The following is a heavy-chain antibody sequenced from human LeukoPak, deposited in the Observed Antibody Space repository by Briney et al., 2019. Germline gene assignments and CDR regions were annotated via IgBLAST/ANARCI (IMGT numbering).Heavy chain of an antibody. CDR1: GGSFSGYY. CDR2: INHSGST. Sequence: PSETLSLTCAVYGGSFSGYYWSWIRQSPGKGLEWIAEINHSGSTYYNPSLKSRVTISVDTSKNQFSLKLNSVTAADTAVYYCARGQTSVVTAIPYYFDYWGRGTLVTVSS. CDR3: ARGQTSVVTAIPYYFDY. V-gene: IGHV4-34*01. J-gene: IGHJ4*02. D-gene: IGHD2-21*02.